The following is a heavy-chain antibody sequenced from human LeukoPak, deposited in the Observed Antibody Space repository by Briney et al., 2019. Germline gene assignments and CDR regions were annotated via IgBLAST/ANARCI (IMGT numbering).Heavy chain of an antibody. J-gene: IGHJ3*02. CDR2: IYYSGST. V-gene: IGHV4-59*01. Sequence: SETLSLTCTVSGGSISSYYWSWLRQPPGKGLEWIGYIYYSGSTNYNPSLKSRVTISVDTSKNQFSLKLSSVTAADTAVYYCARDRWELPAFDIWGQGTMVTVSS. CDR3: ARDRWELPAFDI. CDR1: GGSISSYY. D-gene: IGHD1-26*01.